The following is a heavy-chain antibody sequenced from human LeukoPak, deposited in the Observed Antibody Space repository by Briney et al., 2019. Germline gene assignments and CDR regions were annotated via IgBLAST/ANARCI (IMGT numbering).Heavy chain of an antibody. D-gene: IGHD3-22*01. Sequence: SETLSLTCAVYGGSFSGYYWSWIRQPPGKGLEWIGEINHSGSTNYNPSLKSRVTISVDTSKNQFSLKLSSVTAADTAVYYCARWSGSGYHYVFDYWGQGTLVTVSS. V-gene: IGHV4-34*01. CDR3: ARWSGSGYHYVFDY. CDR1: GGSFSGYY. CDR2: INHSGST. J-gene: IGHJ4*02.